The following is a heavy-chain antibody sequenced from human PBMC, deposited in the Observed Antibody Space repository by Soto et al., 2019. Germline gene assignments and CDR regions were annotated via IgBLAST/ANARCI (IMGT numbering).Heavy chain of an antibody. J-gene: IGHJ6*02. V-gene: IGHV1-18*01. CDR2: ISAYNGNT. D-gene: IGHD6-13*01. CDR3: ARDRRRYSSSSVGMDV. CDR1: GYTFTSYG. Sequence: EASVKVSCKASGYTFTSYGISWVRQAPGQGLEWMGWISAYNGNTNYAQKLQGRVTMTTDTSTSTAYMELRSLRSDDTAVYYCARDRRRYSSSSVGMDVWGQGTTVTVSS.